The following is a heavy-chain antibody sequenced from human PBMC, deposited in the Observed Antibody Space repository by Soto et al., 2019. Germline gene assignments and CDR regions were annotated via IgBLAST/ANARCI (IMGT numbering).Heavy chain of an antibody. CDR2: ISAYNGNT. CDR3: ARDHEEYYDFWSGYLWY. CDR1: GYTFTSYG. V-gene: IGHV1-18*01. J-gene: IGHJ4*02. Sequence: ASVKVSCKASGYTFTSYGISWVRQAPGQGLERMGWISAYNGNTNYAQKLQGRVTMTTDTSTSTAYLELRSLRSDDTAVFYCARDHEEYYDFWSGYLWYWGQGTLVTVSS. D-gene: IGHD3-3*01.